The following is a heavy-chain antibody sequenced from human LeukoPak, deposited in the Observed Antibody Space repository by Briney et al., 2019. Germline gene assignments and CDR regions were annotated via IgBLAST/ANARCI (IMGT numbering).Heavy chain of an antibody. D-gene: IGHD3-10*01. J-gene: IGHJ4*02. V-gene: IGHV3-30*18. CDR3: AKDAVRGVMRYYFDY. CDR1: GFTFSSYG. Sequence: GRSLRLSCAASGFTFSSYGMHWVRQAPGKGLEWVAVISYDGSNKYYADPVKGRFTISRDNSKNTLYLQMNSLRAEDTAVYYCAKDAVRGVMRYYFDYWGQGTPVTVSS. CDR2: ISYDGSNK.